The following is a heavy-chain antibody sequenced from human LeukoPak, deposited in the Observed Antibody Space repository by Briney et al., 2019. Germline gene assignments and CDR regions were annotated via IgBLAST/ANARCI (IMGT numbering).Heavy chain of an antibody. V-gene: IGHV3-48*01. J-gene: IGHJ4*02. CDR2: ISSSSDSI. Sequence: GGSVTLSCASSGFTFSHSNMHWVRQAPGKGLEWVSYISSSSDSIHYADSVKGRFTISRDNAKNSLYLQMNSLRAEDTAVYFCARDDYYDTSGYSQDDWGQGTLVIVSS. CDR1: GFTFSHSN. CDR3: ARDDYYDTSGYSQDD. D-gene: IGHD3-22*01.